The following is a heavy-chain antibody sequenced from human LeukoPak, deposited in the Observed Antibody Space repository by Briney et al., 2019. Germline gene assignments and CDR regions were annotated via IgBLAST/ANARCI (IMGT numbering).Heavy chain of an antibody. V-gene: IGHV3-30*18. CDR3: AKDMVRGVKGMDV. CDR1: GFTFSSYG. CDR2: ISYDGSNK. D-gene: IGHD3-10*01. J-gene: IGHJ6*04. Sequence: GGSLRLSCAASGFTFSSYGMHWVRQAPGKGLEWVAVISYDGSNKYYADSVKGRFTISRDNSKNTLYLQMSSLRAEDTAVYYCAKDMVRGVKGMDVWGKGTTVTVSS.